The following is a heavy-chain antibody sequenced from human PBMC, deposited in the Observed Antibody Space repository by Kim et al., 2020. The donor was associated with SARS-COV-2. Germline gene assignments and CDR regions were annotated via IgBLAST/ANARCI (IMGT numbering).Heavy chain of an antibody. CDR2: IYHSGST. Sequence: SETLSLTCAVSGGSISSSNWWSCVRQPPGKRLEWIGEIYHSGSTNYNPSLKSRVTISVDKSKNPLSLKLSSVTAADTAVYYCARVRSLGDYLDYWGQRTL. J-gene: IGHJ4*02. V-gene: IGHV4-4*02. CDR1: GGSISSSNW. D-gene: IGHD3-16*01. CDR3: ARVRSLGDYLDY.